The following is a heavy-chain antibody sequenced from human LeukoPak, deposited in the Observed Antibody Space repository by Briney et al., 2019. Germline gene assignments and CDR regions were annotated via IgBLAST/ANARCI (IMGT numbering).Heavy chain of an antibody. CDR3: ARGSSSLGEDY. J-gene: IGHJ4*02. D-gene: IGHD6-6*01. Sequence: SETLSLTCSVSGDSISTSSYYWGWIRQPPGKGLEWIGTIYYSGSTYYNPSLTSRVTISVDTSKNQFSLKLSSVTAADTAVYYCARGSSSLGEDYWGQGTLVTVSS. CDR1: GDSISTSSYY. CDR2: IYYSGST. V-gene: IGHV4-39*01.